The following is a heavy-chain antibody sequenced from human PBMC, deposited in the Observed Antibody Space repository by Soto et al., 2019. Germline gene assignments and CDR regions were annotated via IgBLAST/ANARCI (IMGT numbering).Heavy chain of an antibody. J-gene: IGHJ5*02. CDR3: ARERGDSHWIDP. V-gene: IGHV4-61*01. Sequence: PSETLSLTCSVSGGSVSSERYYWSWIRQTPGKGLEWIGNVENSGSTKYNPSLKSRVTISVDTSKNQFSLKLSSVTGADTAVYYCARERGDSHWIDPWGQGTLVTVSS. CDR2: VENSGST. D-gene: IGHD2-21*01. CDR1: GGSVSSERYY.